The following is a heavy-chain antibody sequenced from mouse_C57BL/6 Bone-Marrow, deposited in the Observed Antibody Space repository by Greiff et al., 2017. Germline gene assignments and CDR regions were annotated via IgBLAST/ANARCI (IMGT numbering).Heavy chain of an antibody. D-gene: IGHD3-2*02. J-gene: IGHJ2*01. CDR2: IHPNSGST. V-gene: IGHV1-64*01. CDR1: GYTFTSYW. CDR3: ASLTSGY. Sequence: QVQLQQPGAELVKPGASVKLSCTASGYTFTSYWMHWVKQRTGQGLEWIGMIHPNSGSTTYTEKSKSKATLTVDISSSTAYLEHSSLRSEDIAVYCCASLTSGYWGQGTTLTVSS.